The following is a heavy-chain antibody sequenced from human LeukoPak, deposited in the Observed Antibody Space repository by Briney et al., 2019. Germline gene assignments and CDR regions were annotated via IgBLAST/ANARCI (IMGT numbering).Heavy chain of an antibody. CDR1: GGTFISYA. V-gene: IGHV1-69*01. CDR2: IIPIFGTA. D-gene: IGHD6-13*01. J-gene: IGHJ4*02. CDR3: AKDLRSTIDY. Sequence: GSSVKVSCKASGGTFISYAISWVRQAPGQGLEWMGGIIPIFGTANYAQKFQGRVTITADESTSTAYMELSSLRAEDTAVYYCAKDLRSTIDYWGQGTLVTVSS.